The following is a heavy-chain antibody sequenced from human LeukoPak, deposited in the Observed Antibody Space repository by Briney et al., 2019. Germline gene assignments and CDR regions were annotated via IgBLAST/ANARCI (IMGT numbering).Heavy chain of an antibody. CDR3: ARNDGYNSLDY. CDR1: VFSFSRYW. V-gene: IGHV3-74*03. J-gene: IGHJ4*02. D-gene: IGHD5-24*01. Sequence: GSLRLSCAACVFSFSRYWMYWVGQAPGKGLAWVSRIYSDRWSPTQADSLQGRITTSRDNAKNTLYLQINSMRAEHTAVYYCARNDGYNSLDYWGQGTLVTVSS. CDR2: IYSDRWSP.